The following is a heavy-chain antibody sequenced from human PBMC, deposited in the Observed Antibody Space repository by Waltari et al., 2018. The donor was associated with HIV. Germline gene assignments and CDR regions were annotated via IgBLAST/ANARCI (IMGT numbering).Heavy chain of an antibody. D-gene: IGHD1-26*01. J-gene: IGHJ4*02. CDR1: GYTFAASY. CDR2: INPTDGDT. Sequence: QVQLVQSGSEVKNSGASVRVSCHTSGYTFAASYIYWMRQAPGEGLEGLGWINPTDGDTGYAQKFQGWLSVTRDTSTGTVYMSLSRLRSDDTATYYCARAESTTWANFDFWGQGTLVSVSS. CDR3: ARAESTTWANFDF. V-gene: IGHV1-2*04.